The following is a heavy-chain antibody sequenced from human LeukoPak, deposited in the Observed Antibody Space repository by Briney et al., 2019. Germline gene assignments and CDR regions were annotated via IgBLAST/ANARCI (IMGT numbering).Heavy chain of an antibody. Sequence: SETLSLTCTVSGGSISSSSYYWGWIRQPPGKGLEWIGYIYYSGSTNYNPSLKSRVTISVDTSKNQFSLKLTSVTAADTAVYYCARDRCNSTTCASRGAFDIWGQGTMVTVS. CDR2: IYYSGST. V-gene: IGHV4-61*05. CDR1: GGSISSSSYY. CDR3: ARDRCNSTTCASRGAFDI. D-gene: IGHD2-2*01. J-gene: IGHJ3*02.